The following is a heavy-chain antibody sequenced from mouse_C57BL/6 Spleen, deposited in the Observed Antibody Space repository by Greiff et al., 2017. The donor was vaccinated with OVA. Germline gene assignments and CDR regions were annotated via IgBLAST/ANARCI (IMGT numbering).Heavy chain of an antibody. CDR3: ARGHYYGSSPFDY. Sequence: QVQLQQSGAELARPGASVTMSCKASGYTFTSYTMHWVKQRPGQGLEWIGYINPSSGYTKYNQKFKDKATLTADKSSSTAYMQLNSLTSRDAAVDYCARGHYYGSSPFDYWGQGTTLTVSS. J-gene: IGHJ2*01. V-gene: IGHV1-4*01. CDR2: INPSSGYT. D-gene: IGHD1-1*01. CDR1: GYTFTSYT.